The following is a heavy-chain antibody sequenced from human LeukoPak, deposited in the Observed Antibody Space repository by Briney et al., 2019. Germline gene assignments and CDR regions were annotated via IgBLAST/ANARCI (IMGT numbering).Heavy chain of an antibody. J-gene: IGHJ5*02. CDR2: ISGSDGST. CDR3: ASPNYYDSTRRFDP. Sequence: GGSLRHSFAASGFTFSSSAMSWVRQAPGKGLEWVSAISGSDGSTYYADSVKGRFTISRDNSKNTLYLQMNSLRAEDTAVYYCASPNYYDSTRRFDPWGQGTLVTVSS. D-gene: IGHD3-22*01. V-gene: IGHV3-23*01. CDR1: GFTFSSSA.